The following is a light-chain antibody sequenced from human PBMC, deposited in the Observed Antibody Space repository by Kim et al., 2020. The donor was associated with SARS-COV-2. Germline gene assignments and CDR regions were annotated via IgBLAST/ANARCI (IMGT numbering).Light chain of an antibody. J-gene: IGKJ4*01. CDR1: QSVSTTY. Sequence: LSPGDGATLSCRASQSVSTTYLAWYQQKSGQAPRLLIYGTSSRATGIPDRFSGSGSGTDFTLTISRLEPEDFAVYYCQQYGTSPRTFGGGTKVEI. V-gene: IGKV3-20*01. CDR2: GTS. CDR3: QQYGTSPRT.